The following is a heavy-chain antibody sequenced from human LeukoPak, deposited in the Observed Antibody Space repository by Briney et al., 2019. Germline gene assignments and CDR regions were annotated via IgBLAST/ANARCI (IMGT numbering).Heavy chain of an antibody. V-gene: IGHV1-2*02. CDR2: INPNSGGT. D-gene: IGHD6-6*01. CDR1: GYIFTGYY. J-gene: IGHJ4*02. CDR3: AREGFEYSSSSVFDY. Sequence: ASVKVSCKASGYIFTGYYMHWVRQAPGQGLEWMGWINPNSGGTNYAQKFQGRVTMTRDTSISTAYMELSRLRSDDTAVYYCAREGFEYSSSSVFDYWGQGTLVTVSS.